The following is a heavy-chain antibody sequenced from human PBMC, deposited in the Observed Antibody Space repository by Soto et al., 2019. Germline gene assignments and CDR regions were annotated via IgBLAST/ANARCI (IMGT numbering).Heavy chain of an antibody. D-gene: IGHD3-3*01. V-gene: IGHV3-48*01. J-gene: IGHJ4*02. CDR2: ISSSSSTI. CDR3: ASIRYYDFPSYFDY. Sequence: GGSLRLSCAASGFTFSSYSMNWVRQAPGKGLEWVSYISSSSSTIYYVDSVKGRFTISRDNAKNSLYLQMNSLRAEDTAVYYCASIRYYDFPSYFDYWGQGTLVTVSS. CDR1: GFTFSSYS.